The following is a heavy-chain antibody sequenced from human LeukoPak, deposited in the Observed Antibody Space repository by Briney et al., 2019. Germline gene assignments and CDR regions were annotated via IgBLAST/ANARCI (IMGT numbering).Heavy chain of an antibody. CDR3: VRSAFLTTEFYFDY. D-gene: IGHD4-11*01. J-gene: IGHJ4*01. CDR2: INTDGRTI. CDR1: GFTFSLYA. Sequence: GGSLRLSCGASGFTFSLYAMTWVRQAPGKGLVWVSRINTDGRTITYADSVKGRFTISRDNAKNTLYLQMNSLRAEDTAVYYCVRSAFLTTEFYFDYWGHGTLVTVSS. V-gene: IGHV3-74*01.